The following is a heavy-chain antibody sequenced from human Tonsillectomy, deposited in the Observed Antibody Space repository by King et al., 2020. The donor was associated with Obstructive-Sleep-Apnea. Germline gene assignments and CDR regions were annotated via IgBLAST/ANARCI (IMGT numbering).Heavy chain of an antibody. J-gene: IGHJ4*02. Sequence: VQLQESGPGLVMPSQTLSLTCTVSGGSISGGGYFWGWVRQLPGKGLESIGYISSSGDPYYNPSLKSRVTISVDTSRNQFSLRVRSVTAADTAVFYCARVPVDYSGHGFYDYWGQGALVTVSS. CDR2: ISSSGDP. CDR3: ARVPVDYSGHGFYDY. V-gene: IGHV4-31*03. D-gene: IGHD4-23*01. CDR1: GGSISGGGYF.